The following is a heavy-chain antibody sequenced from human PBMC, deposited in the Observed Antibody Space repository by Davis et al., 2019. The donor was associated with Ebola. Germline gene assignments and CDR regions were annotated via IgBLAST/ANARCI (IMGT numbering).Heavy chain of an antibody. J-gene: IGHJ3*02. CDR3: ARDGYYYDSSGYYYIGAFDI. D-gene: IGHD3-22*01. CDR2: ISSSSSYI. Sequence: GGSLRLSCAASGFTFSSYSMNWVRQAPGKGLEWVSSISSSSSYIYYADSVKGRFTISRDNAKNSLYLQMNSLRAEDTAVYYCARDGYYYDSSGYYYIGAFDIWGQGTMVTVSS. V-gene: IGHV3-21*01. CDR1: GFTFSSYS.